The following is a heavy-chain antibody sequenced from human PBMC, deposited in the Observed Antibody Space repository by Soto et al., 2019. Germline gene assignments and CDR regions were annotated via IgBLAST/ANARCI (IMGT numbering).Heavy chain of an antibody. CDR1: GLTFTNQA. J-gene: IGHJ5*01. D-gene: IGHD2-21*01. Sequence: ERSLRLSCTASGLTFTNQAMSWVRQAPGRGLEWVSTMSASGATSMYADSVKGRFTIFKDNSQLYLQLNDLRVEDTAIYFCAKTEGVVAVSAHPRWCGSWRQGTRVAASS. CDR3: AKTEGVVAVSAHPRWCGS. CDR2: MSASGATS. V-gene: IGHV3-23*01.